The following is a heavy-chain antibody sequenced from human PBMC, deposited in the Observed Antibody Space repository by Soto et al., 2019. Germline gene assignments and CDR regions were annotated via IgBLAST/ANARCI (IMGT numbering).Heavy chain of an antibody. CDR2: TTGSGANK. CDR3: AKDGDFGEDGPAEYFEH. CDR1: GFTFKNYA. D-gene: IGHD4-17*01. J-gene: IGHJ1*01. Sequence: EVNLLESGGGVVQPGESLRISCVGSGFTFKNYAMTWVRQAPGKGLEWVSGTTGSGANKHYADSARGRFTISRDNSKKTLYLEMKSLRVEDTAVYYCAKDGDFGEDGPAEYFEHWGQGTLVTVSS. V-gene: IGHV3-23*01.